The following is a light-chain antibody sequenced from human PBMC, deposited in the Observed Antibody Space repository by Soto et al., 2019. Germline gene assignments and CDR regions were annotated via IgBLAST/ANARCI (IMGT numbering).Light chain of an antibody. Sequence: ELVLTQSPGTLSLSPGERATLSCRASQSVSSSYLAWYQQKPGQAPRLLIYGASSRATGIPDRFSGSGSGTDCTLTISRLEPEDFAVYYCQQYGSSPRALTFGGGTKVEIK. CDR3: QQYGSSPRALT. J-gene: IGKJ4*01. V-gene: IGKV3-20*01. CDR2: GAS. CDR1: QSVSSSY.